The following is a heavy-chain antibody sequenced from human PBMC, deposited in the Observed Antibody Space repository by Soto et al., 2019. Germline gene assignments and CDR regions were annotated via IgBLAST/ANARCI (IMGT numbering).Heavy chain of an antibody. V-gene: IGHV1-18*01. CDR3: GKKGQPPYYYYGLDV. J-gene: IGHJ6*01. CDR1: GYTFTRYG. Sequence: QGHLVQSGAEVKKPGTSVKVSCKAAGYTFTRYGISWVRQAPGQGLEWMGWISGYNGDTNHAQKLQGKVTMTINHSTGNAQMELRTLTTYDQAVFCWGKKGQPPYYYYGLDVW. CDR2: ISGYNGDT.